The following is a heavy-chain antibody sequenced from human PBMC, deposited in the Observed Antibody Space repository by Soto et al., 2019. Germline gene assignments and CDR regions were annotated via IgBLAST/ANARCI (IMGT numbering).Heavy chain of an antibody. CDR3: ARAYYGSGSYYSEYFQH. D-gene: IGHD3-10*01. CDR2: INPSGGST. Sequence: QVQLVQSGAEVKKPGASVKVSCKASGYTFTSYYMHWVRQAPGQGLEWMGIINPSGGSTSYAQKFPGRVTMTRDTSTSTVYMELSSLRSEDTAVYYCARAYYGSGSYYSEYFQHWGQGTLVTVSS. CDR1: GYTFTSYY. J-gene: IGHJ1*01. V-gene: IGHV1-46*03.